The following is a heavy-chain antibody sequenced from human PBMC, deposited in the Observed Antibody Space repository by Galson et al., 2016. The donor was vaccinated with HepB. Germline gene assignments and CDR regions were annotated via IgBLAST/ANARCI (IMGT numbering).Heavy chain of an antibody. J-gene: IGHJ4*02. Sequence: SLRLSCAASTFNIRKNYMSWVRQAPGQGLEWVSTIYSDTSTYYADSVKGRFTTSRDNSKNTLDLQMNSLRAEDTAIYYCARVPDYSPTFFDYWGQGTLVTVSS. D-gene: IGHD3-9*01. V-gene: IGHV3-53*01. CDR2: IYSDTST. CDR1: TFNIRKNY. CDR3: ARVPDYSPTFFDY.